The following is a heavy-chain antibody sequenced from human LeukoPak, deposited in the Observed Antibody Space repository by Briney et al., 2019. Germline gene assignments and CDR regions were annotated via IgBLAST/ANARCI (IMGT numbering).Heavy chain of an antibody. CDR2: ISSSSSYI. J-gene: IGHJ4*02. CDR3: ARDRVVATIGWVDY. V-gene: IGHV3-21*01. D-gene: IGHD5-12*01. Sequence: PGGSLRLSCAASGFTFRSHYIHWVRQAPGKGLVWVSSISSSSSYIYYADSVKGRFTISRDNAKNSLYLQMNSLRAEDTAVYYCARDRVVATIGWVDYWGQGTLVTV. CDR1: GFTFRSHY.